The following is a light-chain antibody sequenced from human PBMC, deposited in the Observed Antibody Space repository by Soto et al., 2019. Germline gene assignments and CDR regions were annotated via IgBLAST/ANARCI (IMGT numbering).Light chain of an antibody. CDR1: QSISRH. J-gene: IGKJ1*01. CDR3: QQSYSSFRT. CDR2: AAS. V-gene: IGKV1-39*01. Sequence: DIQMTQSPSSLSASVGDRVTITCRASQSISRHLNWYQQKPVKAPKLLIYAASSLQSGVPLRFSGSGSGTDFILTISSLQPEDFATYYCQQSYSSFRTFGQGTKVDIK.